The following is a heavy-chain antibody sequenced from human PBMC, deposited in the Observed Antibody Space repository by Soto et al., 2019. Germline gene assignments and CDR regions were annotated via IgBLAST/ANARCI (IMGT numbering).Heavy chain of an antibody. Sequence: EVQLLESGGGLVQPGGSLRLSCAASGFTFSSYAMRWVRQAPGKGLEWVSAISGSADSTYYADSVKGRFTISRDNSKNTLYLQMNSLRPKDTAVYYCARRGSGSYYDYWGQGTLVTVSS. CDR2: ISGSADST. CDR3: ARRGSGSYYDY. D-gene: IGHD1-26*01. CDR1: GFTFSSYA. J-gene: IGHJ4*02. V-gene: IGHV3-23*01.